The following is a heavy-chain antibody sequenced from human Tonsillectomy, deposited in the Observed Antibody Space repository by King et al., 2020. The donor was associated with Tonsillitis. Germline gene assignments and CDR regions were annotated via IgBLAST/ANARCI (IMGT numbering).Heavy chain of an antibody. CDR1: GFTFSSYE. CDR2: ISSSGSAI. J-gene: IGHJ3*02. D-gene: IGHD2-15*01. CDR3: ASATTGYCSDGNCYSGAFDI. Sequence: QLVQSGGGLVQPGGSLRLSCAGSGFTFSSYEMNWVRQAPGKGLGWVASISSSGSAIYYADSVKGRFTISRDNAENSLYLQMNNLSAEETAVYYCASATTGYCSDGNCYSGAFDIWGQGTMVTVSS. V-gene: IGHV3-48*03.